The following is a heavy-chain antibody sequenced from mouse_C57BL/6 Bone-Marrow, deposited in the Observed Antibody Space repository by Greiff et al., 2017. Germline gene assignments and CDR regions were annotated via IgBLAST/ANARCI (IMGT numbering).Heavy chain of an antibody. CDR2: IYPGNSDT. Sequence: EVQLQQSGTVLARPGASVKMSCKTSGYTFTSYWMHWVKQRPGQGLEWIGAIYPGNSDTSYNQKFKGKAKLTAVTSASTAYMELSSLTNEDSAVYYCTNLITTVVSYYFDYWGQGTTLTVSS. CDR1: GYTFTSYW. D-gene: IGHD1-1*01. V-gene: IGHV1-5*01. CDR3: TNLITTVVSYYFDY. J-gene: IGHJ2*01.